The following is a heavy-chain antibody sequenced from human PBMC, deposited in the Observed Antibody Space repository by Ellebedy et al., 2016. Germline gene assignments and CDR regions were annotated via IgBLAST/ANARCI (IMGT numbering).Heavy chain of an antibody. D-gene: IGHD2-21*02. CDR2: IKCDGSEK. CDR1: GFTFSSSW. CDR3: AKDRGGDYAHY. V-gene: IGHV3-52*01. J-gene: IGHJ4*02. Sequence: GGSLRLSXAASGFTFSSSWMHWVCQAPEKGLEWVADIKCDGSEKYYVDSVKGRLTISRDNSKNTLYLQMNSLRAEDTAVYYCAKDRGGDYAHYWGQGTLVTVSS.